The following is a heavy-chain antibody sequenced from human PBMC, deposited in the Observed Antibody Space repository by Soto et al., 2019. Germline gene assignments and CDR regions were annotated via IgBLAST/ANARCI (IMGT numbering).Heavy chain of an antibody. V-gene: IGHV1-18*01. J-gene: IGHJ6*02. Sequence: PGESLKISCKASGYTFTSYGISWVRQAPGQGLEWMGWISAYNGNTNYAQKLQVRVTMTTDTSTSTAYMELRSLRSDDTAVYYCARDVLLWFGELLGVGVPENYYHYGMDVWGQGTTVTVSS. CDR2: ISAYNGNT. CDR1: GYTFTSYG. D-gene: IGHD3-10*01. CDR3: ARDVLLWFGELLGVGVPENYYHYGMDV.